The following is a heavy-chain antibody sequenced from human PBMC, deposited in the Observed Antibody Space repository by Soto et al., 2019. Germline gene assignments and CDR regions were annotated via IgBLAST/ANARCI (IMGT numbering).Heavy chain of an antibody. V-gene: IGHV1-2*02. CDR3: ARDPGIETITDWYFKF. CDR2: ISTRTGGT. D-gene: IGHD1-20*01. J-gene: IGHJ2*01. Sequence: GASVKVSCKASGYTFTNYYLHWVRQAPGQGLEWMGWISTRTGGTKYAQTFQGRVTLTRDTSITTAYMELSSLRSDDTAVYYCARDPGIETITDWYFKFWGRGTLVTVSS. CDR1: GYTFTNYY.